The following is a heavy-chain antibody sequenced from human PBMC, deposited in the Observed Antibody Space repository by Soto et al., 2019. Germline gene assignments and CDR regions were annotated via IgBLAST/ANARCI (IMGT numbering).Heavy chain of an antibody. V-gene: IGHV5-10-1*01. J-gene: IGHJ6*02. Sequence: PGESLKISCKGSGYSFTSYWISWVRQMPGKGLEWMGRIDPSDSYTNYSPSFQGHVTISADKSISTAYLQLSSLKASDTAMYYCATYLVGALNVWGQGTTVTVSS. D-gene: IGHD1-26*01. CDR3: ATYLVGALNV. CDR1: GYSFTSYW. CDR2: IDPSDSYT.